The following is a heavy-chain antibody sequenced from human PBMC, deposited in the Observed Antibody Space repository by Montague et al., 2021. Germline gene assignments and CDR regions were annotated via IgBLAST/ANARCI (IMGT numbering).Heavy chain of an antibody. D-gene: IGHD5-24*01. Sequence: CAISGDSVSSNGAAWNWIRQSPSRGLEWLGRTYYLPKPVNVYAISVKSRITVNPDTSKNQFSLLLNSVTPEDTAVYYCARGWQKRFDPWGQGTLVTVSS. V-gene: IGHV6-1*01. CDR3: ARGWQKRFDP. J-gene: IGHJ5*02. CDR2: TYYLPKPVN. CDR1: GDSVSSNGAA.